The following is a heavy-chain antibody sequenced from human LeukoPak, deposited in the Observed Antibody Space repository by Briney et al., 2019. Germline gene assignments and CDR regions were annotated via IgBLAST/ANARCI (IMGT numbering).Heavy chain of an antibody. V-gene: IGHV3-30*18. CDR1: GFTFSGYG. CDR2: ISHDGRRQ. J-gene: IGHJ4*02. CDR3: AKDLSRGDYGDYFDC. Sequence: GGSLRLSCAASGFTFSGYGMHWVRQSPGKGLEWVALISHDGRRQFYADSVKGRFTISRDNSKCTLYLQMNSLRAEDTAVYYCAKDLSRGDYGDYFDCWGQGTLVTVSS. D-gene: IGHD4-17*01.